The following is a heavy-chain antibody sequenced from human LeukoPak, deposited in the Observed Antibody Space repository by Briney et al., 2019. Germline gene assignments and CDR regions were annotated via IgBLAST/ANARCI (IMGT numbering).Heavy chain of an antibody. CDR2: SYHSGST. D-gene: IGHD3-10*01. V-gene: IGHV4-59*01. CDR1: GGPISHYY. Sequence: SETLSLTCTVSGGPISHYYWNWIRQPPGKGLEWIGYSYHSGSTNYNPSLKSRVTISVDTSKKQVSLKLSSVTAADTAVYYCARDRGYYGSGIDRAFDIWGQGTLVTVSS. J-gene: IGHJ3*02. CDR3: ARDRGYYGSGIDRAFDI.